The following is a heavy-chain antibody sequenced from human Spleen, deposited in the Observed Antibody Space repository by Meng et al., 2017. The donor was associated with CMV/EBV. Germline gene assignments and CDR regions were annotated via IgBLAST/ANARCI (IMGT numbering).Heavy chain of an antibody. CDR2: ISYDGSNK. D-gene: IGHD2/OR15-2a*01. CDR1: GFTFSSYA. Sequence: GGSLRLSCAASGFTFSSYAMHWVRQAPGKGLEWVAVISYDGSNKYYADSVKGRFTISRDNSKNTLYLLMNSLRAEDTAVYYCARVSRSPRGYFDFDYWGQGTLVTVSS. V-gene: IGHV3-30-3*01. J-gene: IGHJ4*02. CDR3: ARVSRSPRGYFDFDY.